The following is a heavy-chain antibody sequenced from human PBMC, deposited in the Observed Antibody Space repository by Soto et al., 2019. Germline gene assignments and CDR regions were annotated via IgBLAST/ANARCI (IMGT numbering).Heavy chain of an antibody. J-gene: IGHJ4*02. V-gene: IGHV3-74*01. CDR3: AKDSWYFDL. D-gene: IGHD6-13*01. CDR1: GFVFTNFW. CDR2: IDTSGHST. Sequence: GALRLSCEASGFVFTNFWMHWVRHVPGKGLVWVARIDTSGHSTNYAESVKGRFTISRDNAKNTVSLQMNSLRVEDTGVYYCAKDSWYFDLWSQGSQVTVSS.